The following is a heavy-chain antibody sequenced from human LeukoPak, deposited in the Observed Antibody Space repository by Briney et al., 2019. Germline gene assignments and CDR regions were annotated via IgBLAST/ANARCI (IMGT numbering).Heavy chain of an antibody. CDR2: MYYSGST. CDR1: GGSISSSSYY. Sequence: NTSETLSLTCTVSGGSISSSSYYWGWIRQTPGKGLEWIGTMYYSGSTNYNPSLKSRVTLSIDTPKNQFSLRLSSVTAADTAVYYCASKSTAWTIAYWGQGTLVTVSS. D-gene: IGHD3/OR15-3a*01. J-gene: IGHJ4*02. CDR3: ASKSTAWTIAY. V-gene: IGHV4-39*01.